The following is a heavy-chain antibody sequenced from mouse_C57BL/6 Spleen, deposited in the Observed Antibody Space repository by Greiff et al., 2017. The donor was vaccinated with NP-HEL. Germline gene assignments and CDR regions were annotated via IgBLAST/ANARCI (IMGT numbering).Heavy chain of an antibody. CDR1: GYTFTSYW. CDR2: IDPSDSYT. CDR3: ARGGQLRPVYYAMDC. J-gene: IGHJ4*01. V-gene: IGHV1-69*01. Sequence: QVQLQQPGAELVMPGASVKLSCKASGYTFTSYWMHWVKQRPGQGLEWIGEIDPSDSYTNYNQKFKGKSTLTVDKSASTAYMQLSSLTSEDSAVYYCARGGQLRPVYYAMDCWGQGASVTVSS. D-gene: IGHD3-2*02.